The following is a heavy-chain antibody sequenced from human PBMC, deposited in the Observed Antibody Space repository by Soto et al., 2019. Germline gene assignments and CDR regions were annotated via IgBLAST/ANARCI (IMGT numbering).Heavy chain of an antibody. D-gene: IGHD6-6*01. J-gene: IGHJ5*02. CDR1: GGSISSSSYY. CDR2: IYYSGST. Sequence: SETLSLTCTVSGGSISSSSYYWGWIRQPPGKGLEWIGSIYYSGSTYYNPSLKSRVTISVDTSKNQFSLKLSSVTAADTAVYYCARTLARPSLVGWFDPWGQGTLVTVSS. CDR3: ARTLARPSLVGWFDP. V-gene: IGHV4-39*01.